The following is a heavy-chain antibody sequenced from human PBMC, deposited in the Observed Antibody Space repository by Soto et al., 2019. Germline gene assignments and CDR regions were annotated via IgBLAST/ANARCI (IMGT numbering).Heavy chain of an antibody. D-gene: IGHD5-18*01. CDR2: IIPMFGTA. Sequence: QVQLVQSGAEVKKPESSVKVSCKAPGGTFSTYAISWVRQAPGQGLEWMGGIIPMFGTANYAQRFQDRVTLTADETTTTVYMELSSLRSADTAVYFCASGIQLWLRRINNGYSGWGQGTLVTVSS. CDR3: ASGIQLWLRRINNGYSG. V-gene: IGHV1-69*12. CDR1: GGTFSTYA. J-gene: IGHJ4*02.